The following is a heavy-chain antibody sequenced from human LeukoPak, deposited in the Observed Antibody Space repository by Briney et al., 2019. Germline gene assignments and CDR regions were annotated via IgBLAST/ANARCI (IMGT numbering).Heavy chain of an antibody. CDR2: ISSSSSYT. D-gene: IGHD5-12*01. J-gene: IGHJ4*02. Sequence: GGSLRLSCAASGFTFSDYYMSWIRQAPGKGLEWVSYISSSSSYTNYADSVKGRFTISRGNAKNSLYLQMNSLRAEDTAVYYCARGGYSGYDWVDYWGQGTLATVSA. CDR1: GFTFSDYY. V-gene: IGHV3-11*05. CDR3: ARGGYSGYDWVDY.